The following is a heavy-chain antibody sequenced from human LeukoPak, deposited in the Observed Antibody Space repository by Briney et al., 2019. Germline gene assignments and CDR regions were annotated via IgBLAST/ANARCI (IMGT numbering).Heavy chain of an antibody. CDR1: GFIFSSYG. J-gene: IGHJ4*02. D-gene: IGHD5-12*01. Sequence: GRSLRLSCAASGFIFSSYGMHWVRRAPGKGLEWVAVIWNDGSNKYYADSVKGRFTISRDNSKNTLYLQMNSLRAEDTAVYYCAQGDGYETDYWGQGTLVTVSS. CDR2: IWNDGSNK. V-gene: IGHV3-33*06. CDR3: AQGDGYETDY.